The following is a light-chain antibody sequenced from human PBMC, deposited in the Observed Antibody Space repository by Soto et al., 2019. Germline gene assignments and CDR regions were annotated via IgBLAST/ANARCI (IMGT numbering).Light chain of an antibody. Sequence: QSALTQPASVSGSPGQSITISCTGTSSDIGAYNFVSWYQQHPGKAPKLMLYDVNNRPSGVSNRFSASNSGNTASLTIGGLAAEEEADYYRTSWTTSTTIVFGAGTKVTVL. CDR3: TSWTTSTTIV. CDR1: SSDIGAYNF. CDR2: DVN. J-gene: IGLJ2*01. V-gene: IGLV2-14*03.